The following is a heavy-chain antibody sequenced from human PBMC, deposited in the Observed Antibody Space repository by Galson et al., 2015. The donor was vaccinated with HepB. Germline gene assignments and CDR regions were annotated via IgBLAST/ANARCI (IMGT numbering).Heavy chain of an antibody. V-gene: IGHV2-70*11. D-gene: IGHD3-9*01. CDR2: IDWDDDK. Sequence: PALVKPTQTLTLTCTFSGFSLSTSGMCVSWIRQPPGKALEWLARIDWDDDKYYSTSLKTRLTISKDTSKNQVVLTMTNMDPVDTATYYCARIITHHNDILTGYYRGDYGIDVWGQGTTVTVSS. J-gene: IGHJ6*02. CDR3: ARIITHHNDILTGYYRGDYGIDV. CDR1: GFSLSTSGMC.